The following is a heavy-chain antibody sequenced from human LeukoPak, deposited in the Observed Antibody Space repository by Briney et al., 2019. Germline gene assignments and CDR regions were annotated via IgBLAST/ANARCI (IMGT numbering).Heavy chain of an antibody. CDR1: NYTFSNYP. CDR3: TRGSSSQYFQH. D-gene: IGHD6-6*01. Sequence: ASVKVSCKASNYTFSNYPISWVRRAPGQRLEWLGWISAYSGHTNYTQKVQGRVTMTTDRSTSTAYMELASLRPDDTAIYYCTRGSSSQYFQHWGQGTLVTVSS. J-gene: IGHJ1*01. V-gene: IGHV1-18*01. CDR2: ISAYSGHT.